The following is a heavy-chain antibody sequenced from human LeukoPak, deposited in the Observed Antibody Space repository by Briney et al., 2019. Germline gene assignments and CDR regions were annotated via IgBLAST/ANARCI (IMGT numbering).Heavy chain of an antibody. Sequence: ASVKVSCKASGYTFTSYAMHWVRQAPGQRLEWMGWINAGNGNTKYSQEFQGRVTITRDTSASTAYMELSSLRSEDMAVYYCARAETGYCSGGSCPYYFDYWGQGTLVTVSS. CDR3: ARAETGYCSGGSCPYYFDY. CDR1: GYTFTSYA. CDR2: INAGNGNT. V-gene: IGHV1-3*03. D-gene: IGHD2-15*01. J-gene: IGHJ4*02.